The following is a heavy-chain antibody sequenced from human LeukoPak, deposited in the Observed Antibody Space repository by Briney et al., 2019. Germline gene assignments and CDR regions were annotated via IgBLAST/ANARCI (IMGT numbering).Heavy chain of an antibody. CDR3: AKKGYYDGSGYYMYYFDH. J-gene: IGHJ4*02. CDR2: ISSSTTYI. D-gene: IGHD3-22*01. V-gene: IGHV3-21*04. Sequence: GGSLRLSCAASGFTFSSYSMNWVRQAPGKGLEWVSSISSSTTYIYYADSVKGRFTISRDNSKNTLYLQMNSLRAEDTAVYYCAKKGYYDGSGYYMYYFDHWGQGTLVTVSS. CDR1: GFTFSSYS.